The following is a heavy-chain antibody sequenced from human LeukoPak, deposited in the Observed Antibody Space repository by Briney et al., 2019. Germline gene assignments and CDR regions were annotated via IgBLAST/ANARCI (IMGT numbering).Heavy chain of an antibody. CDR3: ARGGIYSQGFDY. J-gene: IGHJ4*02. CDR2: ISTTSDYI. CDR1: GFTFSGYS. Sequence: PGRSLRLSCAASGFTFSGYSMNWVRQAPGKGLEWVSSISTTSDYIHYADSLKGRVAISRDNAKNSLYLQMNSLRAEDTAIYYCARGGIYSQGFDYWGQGSLVTVS. V-gene: IGHV3-21*01. D-gene: IGHD6-13*01.